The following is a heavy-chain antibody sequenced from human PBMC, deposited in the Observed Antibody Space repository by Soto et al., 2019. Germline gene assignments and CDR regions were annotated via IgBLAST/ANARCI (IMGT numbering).Heavy chain of an antibody. D-gene: IGHD1-1*01. CDR3: AGASGPTEWTRGMGV. Sequence: VELEQSGAEVKKPGSSVKVSCTTSGDILSGYTFSWVRQAPGQGLEWMGRIIPIIGAPFSTQKYQDRVAFTADICTNTIYMDLRSAPSDWGAVYFCAGASGPTEWTRGMGVWCKGTTV. J-gene: IGHJ6*03. CDR1: GDILSGYT. V-gene: IGHV1-69*08. CDR2: IIPIIGAP.